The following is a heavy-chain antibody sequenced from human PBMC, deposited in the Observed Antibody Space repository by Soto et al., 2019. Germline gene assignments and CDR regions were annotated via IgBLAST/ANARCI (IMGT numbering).Heavy chain of an antibody. CDR1: GFTFSSYS. Sequence: GSLRLSCAASGFTFSSYSMNWVRQAPGKGLEWVSYISSSSSTIYYADSVKGRFTISRDNAKNSLYLQMNSLRAEDTAVYYCARHGGDSYGHPYFDYWGQGTLVTVS. CDR3: ARHGGDSYGHPYFDY. CDR2: ISSSSSTI. J-gene: IGHJ4*02. V-gene: IGHV3-48*01. D-gene: IGHD5-18*01.